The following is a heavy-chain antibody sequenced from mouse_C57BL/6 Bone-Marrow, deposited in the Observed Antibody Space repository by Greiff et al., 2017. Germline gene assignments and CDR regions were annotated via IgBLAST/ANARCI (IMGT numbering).Heavy chain of an antibody. CDR2: SRNKANDYTT. J-gene: IGHJ4*01. CDR3: ARDAAHSNDAMDY. Sequence: EVKVVESGGGLVQSGRSLRLSCATSGFTFSDFYMEWVRQAPGKGLEWIAASRNKANDYTTAYSASVKGRFIVSRDTSQSILYLQMNALRAEDTAMYYCARDAAHSNDAMDYWGQGTSVTVSS. D-gene: IGHD2-5*01. CDR1: GFTFSDFY. V-gene: IGHV7-1*01.